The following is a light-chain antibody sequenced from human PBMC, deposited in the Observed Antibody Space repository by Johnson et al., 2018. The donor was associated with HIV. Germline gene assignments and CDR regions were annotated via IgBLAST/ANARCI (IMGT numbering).Light chain of an antibody. CDR3: VPWDRSLRAGI. V-gene: IGLV1-51*02. Sequence: QSVLTQPPSMSAAPGQKVTISCSGSSSNIGKNYVSWYQHLPGTAPKLLIYEDNKRPSGIPDRFSGSKSATSATLGITGLQTGDEADYYCVPWDRSLRAGIFGTGTKVTVL. J-gene: IGLJ1*01. CDR2: EDN. CDR1: SSNIGKNY.